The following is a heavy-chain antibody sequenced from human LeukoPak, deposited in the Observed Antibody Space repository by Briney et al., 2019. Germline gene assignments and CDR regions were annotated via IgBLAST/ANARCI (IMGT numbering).Heavy chain of an antibody. J-gene: IGHJ3*02. CDR1: GFTFSSYS. V-gene: IGHV3-21*01. CDR2: ISSSSYI. CDR3: ATSGYCSGGSCYSGAFDI. D-gene: IGHD2-15*01. Sequence: SGGSLRLSCAASGFTFSSYSMNWVRQAPGKGLEWVPSISSSSYIYYADSVKGRFTISRDNAKNSLYLQMNSLRAEDTAVYYCATSGYCSGGSCYSGAFDIWGQGTMVTVSS.